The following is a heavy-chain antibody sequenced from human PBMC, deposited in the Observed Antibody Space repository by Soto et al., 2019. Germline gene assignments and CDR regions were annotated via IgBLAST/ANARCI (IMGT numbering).Heavy chain of an antibody. CDR3: ARDHNDFWSGYYNYAFDI. CDR2: INPSGGST. J-gene: IGHJ3*02. Sequence: ASVKVSCKASGYTFTSYYMQWMRQAPGQGLEWMGIINPSGGSTSYAQKFQGRVTMTRDTSTSTVYMELSSLRSEDTAVYYCARDHNDFWSGYYNYAFDIWGQGTMVTVS. CDR1: GYTFTSYY. D-gene: IGHD3-3*01. V-gene: IGHV1-46*01.